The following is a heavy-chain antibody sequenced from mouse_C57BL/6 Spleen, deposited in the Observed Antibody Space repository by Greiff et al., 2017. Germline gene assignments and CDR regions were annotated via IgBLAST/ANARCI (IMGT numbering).Heavy chain of an antibody. CDR1: GFNIKGYY. CDR3: TTDDGYEVVWFAY. V-gene: IGHV14-1*01. J-gene: IGHJ3*01. Sequence: EVQLQQSGAELVRPGASVKLSCTASGFNIKGYYMHWVKQRPGQGLEWIGRIDPEDGGTKYATKFQGKATMTADTSSNTAYLQLSSLTSEDTAVYDCTTDDGYEVVWFAYWGQGTLVTVSA. D-gene: IGHD2-3*01. CDR2: IDPEDGGT.